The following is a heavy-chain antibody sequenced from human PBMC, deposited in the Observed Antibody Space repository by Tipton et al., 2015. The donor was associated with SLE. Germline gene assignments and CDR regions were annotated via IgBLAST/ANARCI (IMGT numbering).Heavy chain of an antibody. D-gene: IGHD3-10*01. Sequence: LRLSCTVSGGSISSYYWSWIRQPAGKGLEWIGYIYYSGSTNYNPSLKSRVTISVDTSKNQFSLKLSSVTAADTAVYYCVRDSARGGFDPWGQGTLVTVSS. CDR1: GGSISSYY. CDR3: VRDSARGGFDP. V-gene: IGHV4-59*12. CDR2: IYYSGST. J-gene: IGHJ5*02.